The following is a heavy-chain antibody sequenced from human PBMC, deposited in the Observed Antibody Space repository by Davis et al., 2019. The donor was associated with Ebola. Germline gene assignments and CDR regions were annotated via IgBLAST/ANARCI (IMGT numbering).Heavy chain of an antibody. V-gene: IGHV4-39*01. J-gene: IGHJ4*02. CDR3: ASEPSVITD. CDR2: IFYGGSS. Sequence: PSETLSLTCTVSGASLRSSSYYWAWIRQPPGKGLEWIGSIFYGGSSYYNPSLKSRVSISVDTSKNQLSLRLTSVTAADTAVYYCASEPSVITDWGQGILVAVSS. D-gene: IGHD4-17*01. CDR1: GASLRSSSYY.